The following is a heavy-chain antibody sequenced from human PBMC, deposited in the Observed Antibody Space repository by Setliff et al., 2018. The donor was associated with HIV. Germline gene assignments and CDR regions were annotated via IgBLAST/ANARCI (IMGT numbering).Heavy chain of an antibody. J-gene: IGHJ1*01. CDR1: SGSVSRSDYY. CDR2: INHSGGT. CDR3: ARGGYSYGFGRHRAYFQY. V-gene: IGHV4-39*07. Sequence: LETLSLTCTVSSGSVSRSDYYWGWIRQTPGKGLEWIGEINHSGGTNYNPSLKSRVTMSVDTSKNQFSLKLSSVTAADTAVFYCARGGYSYGFGRHRAYFQYWGQGTQVTVSS. D-gene: IGHD5-18*01.